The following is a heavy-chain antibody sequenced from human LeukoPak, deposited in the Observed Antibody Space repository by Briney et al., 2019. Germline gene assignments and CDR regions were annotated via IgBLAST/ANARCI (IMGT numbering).Heavy chain of an antibody. CDR2: ISGSGSST. J-gene: IGHJ4*02. Sequence: GGPLSLSFEAPGFTFRSYAMNGVRKVPGKGLEWVSTISGSGSSTYYADSVKGRFTISRDNSKNTLYLQMNSLRAEDTAVYYCAKGGPGAAWGQGTLVTVSS. D-gene: IGHD1-26*01. CDR3: AKGGPGAA. V-gene: IGHV3-23*01. CDR1: GFTFRSYA.